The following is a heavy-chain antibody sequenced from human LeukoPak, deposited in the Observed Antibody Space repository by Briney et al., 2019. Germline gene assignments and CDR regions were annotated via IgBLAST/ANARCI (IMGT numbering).Heavy chain of an antibody. J-gene: IGHJ3*02. CDR1: GFTFSSYW. CDR2: INTDGSST. V-gene: IGHV3-74*01. CDR3: ARASITMVRGTNAFDI. D-gene: IGHD3-10*01. Sequence: GGSLRLSCAASGFTFSSYWMHWVRQAPGKGLVWVSRINTDGSSTSYADYVKGRFTISRDNAKNTLYLQMNSLRAEDKAVYYCARASITMVRGTNAFDIWGQGTMVTVSS.